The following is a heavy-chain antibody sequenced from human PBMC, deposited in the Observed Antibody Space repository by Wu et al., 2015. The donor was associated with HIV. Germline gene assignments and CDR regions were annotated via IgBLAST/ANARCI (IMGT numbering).Heavy chain of an antibody. CDR3: ATDGNYGSGSYYKRATSRSFDI. D-gene: IGHD3-10*01. CDR2: FDPEDGET. Sequence: QVQLVQSGAEVKKPGASVKVSCKVSGYTLTELSMHWVRQAPGKGLEWMGGFDPEDGETIYAQKFQGRVTMTEDTSTDTAYMELSSLRSEGTAVYYCATDGNYGSGSYYKRATSRSFDIWGQGTMVTVSS. V-gene: IGHV1-24*01. CDR1: GYTLTELS. J-gene: IGHJ3*02.